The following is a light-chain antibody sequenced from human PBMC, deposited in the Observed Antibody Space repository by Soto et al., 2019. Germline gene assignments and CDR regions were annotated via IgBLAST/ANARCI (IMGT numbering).Light chain of an antibody. V-gene: IGKV3-20*01. CDR2: GAS. J-gene: IGKJ1*01. CDR1: QSVGSN. Sequence: EVLMTQSPATLSVSPGERATLSCRASQSVGSNLAWYQQKPGQAPRLLIYGASSRDTGIPDRFSGSGSGTDFTLTISRLEPEDFAVYYCQQYGSSLTWTFGQGTKVDI. CDR3: QQYGSSLTWT.